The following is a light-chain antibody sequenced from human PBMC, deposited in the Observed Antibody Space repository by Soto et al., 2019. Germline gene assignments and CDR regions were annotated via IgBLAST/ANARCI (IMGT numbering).Light chain of an antibody. V-gene: IGKV1-33*01. CDR3: QKEIT. CDR2: DAS. J-gene: IGKJ5*01. CDR1: QAISNY. Sequence: DIQMTQSPSSLSASVGDRVTITCQASQAISNYLNWYQQKPGKAPKLLIYDASNLETGVPSRFSGSGSGTDFTFTISSLQPEDIATYYCQKEITFGQGTRLEIK.